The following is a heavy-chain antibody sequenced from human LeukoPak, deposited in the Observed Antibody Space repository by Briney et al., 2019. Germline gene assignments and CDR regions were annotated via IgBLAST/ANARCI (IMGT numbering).Heavy chain of an antibody. CDR3: ARGNRGDNWNDPVIAFDI. Sequence: SETLSLTCAVYGGSFSGYYWNWIRQPPGKGLEWIGEINHSGSTNYNPSLKRRATISIDTSKNQFSLKVRFVTAADTAVYYCARGNRGDNWNDPVIAFDIWGQGTMVTVSS. CDR2: INHSGST. V-gene: IGHV4-34*01. J-gene: IGHJ3*02. D-gene: IGHD1-1*01. CDR1: GGSFSGYY.